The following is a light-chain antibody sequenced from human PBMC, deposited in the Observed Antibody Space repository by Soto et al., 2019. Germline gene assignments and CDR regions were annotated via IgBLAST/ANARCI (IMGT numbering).Light chain of an antibody. CDR2: WAS. V-gene: IGKV4-1*01. CDR3: QQYYTTPPYT. J-gene: IGKJ2*01. Sequence: DIVMTQSPDSLAVSLGERATINCKYSKSVLYSSNKKNYLAWYQQKPGQPPKLLIYWASTRESGIPDRFSGSGSGTDFTLTISSLQAEDVAVYYCQQYYTTPPYTFGQGTKLEIK. CDR1: KSVLYSSNKKNY.